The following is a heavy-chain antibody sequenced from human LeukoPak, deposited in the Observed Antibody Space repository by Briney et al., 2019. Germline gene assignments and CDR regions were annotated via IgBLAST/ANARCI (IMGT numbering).Heavy chain of an antibody. CDR3: ARPSSGYYKVFDC. CDR1: GYSISSGYY. CDR2: IYHSGTS. J-gene: IGHJ4*02. D-gene: IGHD3-22*01. Sequence: SETLSLTCAVSGYSISSGYYWGWIRQPPGKGLEWIGSIYHSGTSYYNPSHKSRVTISVDTSKNQFSLKLNSVTAADTAIYYCARPSSGYYKVFDCWGQGTLVTVSS. V-gene: IGHV4-38-2*01.